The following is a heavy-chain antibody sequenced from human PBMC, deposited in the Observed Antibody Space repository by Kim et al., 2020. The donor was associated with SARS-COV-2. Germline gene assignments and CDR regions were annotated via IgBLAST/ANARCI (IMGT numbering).Heavy chain of an antibody. CDR3: LGGFYFDY. Sequence: ASVKVSCKTSGHFFTRDSIHWVRQAPGQGLEWMGGIDCGNGNTIYSQKFQGRVTFTTDTSASTAYMELSFLRSEDSAIYYCLGGFYFDYWGQGTLVTLSS. CDR2: IDCGNGNT. D-gene: IGHD3-16*01. CDR1: GHFFTRDS. V-gene: IGHV1-3*01. J-gene: IGHJ4*02.